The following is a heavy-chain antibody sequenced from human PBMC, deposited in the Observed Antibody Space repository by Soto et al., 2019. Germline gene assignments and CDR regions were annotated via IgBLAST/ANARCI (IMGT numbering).Heavy chain of an antibody. Sequence: ASVKVSCKASGYTFTSYARQWARQAPGQRLEWMGWINTGNGYTKYSQKFQARVTITRDTSASTSYMQLSRLRSEDTAVYYCARDRGGYCSGGSCSEAWFDPWGQGTLVTVSS. D-gene: IGHD2-15*01. CDR2: INTGNGYT. V-gene: IGHV1-3*04. CDR1: GYTFTSYA. J-gene: IGHJ5*02. CDR3: ARDRGGYCSGGSCSEAWFDP.